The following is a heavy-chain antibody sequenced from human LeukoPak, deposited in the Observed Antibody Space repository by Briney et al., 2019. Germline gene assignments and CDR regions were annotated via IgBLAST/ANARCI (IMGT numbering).Heavy chain of an antibody. J-gene: IGHJ6*02. D-gene: IGHD4-17*01. Sequence: GGSLRLSCAASGFTFDDYAMHWVRQAPGKGLEWVSSISSSSSYIYYADSVRGRFTISRDNAKNSLYLQMNSLRAEDTAVYYCARGTRGAVTTVIMDVWGQGTRSPSP. CDR3: ARGTRGAVTTVIMDV. V-gene: IGHV3-21*01. CDR1: GFTFDDYA. CDR2: ISSSSSYI.